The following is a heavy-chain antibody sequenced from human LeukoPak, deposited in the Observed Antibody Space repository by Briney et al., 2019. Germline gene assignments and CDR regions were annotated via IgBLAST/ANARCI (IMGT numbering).Heavy chain of an antibody. CDR3: ARDQYNPGSGSSDY. V-gene: IGHV3-7*01. CDR1: GFTFNTYR. D-gene: IGHD3-10*01. Sequence: QPGGSLRLSCAASGFTFNTYRMTWVRQAPGKGLEWVANIKEDGSEENYVDSVKGRFAISRDNAKNSLFLQMNSLRAEDTAVYYCARDQYNPGSGSSDYWGQGTLVTVSS. J-gene: IGHJ4*02. CDR2: IKEDGSEE.